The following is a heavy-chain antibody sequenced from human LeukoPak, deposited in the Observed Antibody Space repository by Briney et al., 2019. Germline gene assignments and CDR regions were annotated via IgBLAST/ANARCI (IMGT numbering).Heavy chain of an antibody. J-gene: IGHJ5*02. Sequence: GGSLRLSCAASGFTFDDYGMSWVRQAPGKGLEWVSGINWNGGSTGYADSVKGRFTISRDNAKNSLYLQMNSLRAEDTALYYCARETPDIVVVVAARNGWFDPWGQGTLVTVSS. CDR1: GFTFDDYG. CDR3: ARETPDIVVVVAARNGWFDP. CDR2: INWNGGST. D-gene: IGHD2-15*01. V-gene: IGHV3-20*04.